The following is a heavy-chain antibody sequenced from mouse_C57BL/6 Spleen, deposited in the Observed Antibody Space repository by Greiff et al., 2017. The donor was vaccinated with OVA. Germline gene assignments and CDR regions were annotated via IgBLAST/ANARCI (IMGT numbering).Heavy chain of an antibody. CDR2: IYPGDGDT. Sequence: QVQLQQSGPELVKPGASVKISCKASGYAFSSSWMNWVKQRPGKGLEWIGRIYPGDGDTNYNGKFKGKATLTADKSSSTAYMQLSSLTSEDSAVYFCAREGNPYYFDYWGKGTTLTVSS. CDR3: AREGNPYYFDY. CDR1: GYAFSSSW. V-gene: IGHV1-82*01. J-gene: IGHJ2*01.